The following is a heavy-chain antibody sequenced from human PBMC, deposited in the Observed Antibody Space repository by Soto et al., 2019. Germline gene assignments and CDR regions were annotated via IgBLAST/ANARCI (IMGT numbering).Heavy chain of an antibody. Sequence: SETLSLTCSVSGDSLRNHYWSWIRQPPGSRLEWLGHIFYSGDTSSYNPSLKSRVSMSVDTSKNQLSLKLNSVTAADTAVDYCARMNYYDTSGYPFDYWGQGMMVT. CDR1: GDSLRNHY. D-gene: IGHD3-22*01. V-gene: IGHV4-59*11. J-gene: IGHJ4*02. CDR2: IFYSGDT. CDR3: ARMNYYDTSGYPFDY.